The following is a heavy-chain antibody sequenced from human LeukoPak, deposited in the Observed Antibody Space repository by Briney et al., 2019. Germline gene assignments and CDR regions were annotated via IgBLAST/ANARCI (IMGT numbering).Heavy chain of an antibody. CDR1: GFTFSSYS. V-gene: IGHV3-48*01. CDR3: ARASTTVSKQSDY. Sequence: GSLRLSCAASGFTFSSYSMNWVRQAPGKGLEWVSYITSRSSTIYCADAVKGRFTISRDNAKNSLYLQMNSLRAEDTAVYYCARASTTVSKQSDYWGQGTLVTVSP. D-gene: IGHD4-11*01. CDR2: ITSRSSTI. J-gene: IGHJ4*02.